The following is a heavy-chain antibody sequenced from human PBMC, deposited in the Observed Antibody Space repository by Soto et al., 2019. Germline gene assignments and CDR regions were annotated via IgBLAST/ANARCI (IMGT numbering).Heavy chain of an antibody. CDR3: ARGVEQLPAPLD. CDR2: ISYDGSNK. V-gene: IGHV3-30-3*01. D-gene: IGHD6-13*01. Sequence: PGGSLRLSCAASGFTFSSYAMHWVRQAPGKGLEWVAVISYDGSNKYYADSVKGRFTISRDNSKNTLYLQMNSLRAEDTAVYYCARGVEQLPAPLDWGQGTLVTVSS. J-gene: IGHJ4*02. CDR1: GFTFSSYA.